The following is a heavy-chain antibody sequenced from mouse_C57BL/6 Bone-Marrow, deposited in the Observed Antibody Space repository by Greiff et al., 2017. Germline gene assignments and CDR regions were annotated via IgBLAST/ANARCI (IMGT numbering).Heavy chain of an antibody. CDR3: ARWGGRGYFDY. CDR1: GYAFTNYL. J-gene: IGHJ2*01. Sequence: QVQLKQSGAELVRPGTSVKVSCKASGYAFTNYLIEWVKQRPGQGLEWIGVINPGSGGTNYNEKFKGKATLTADKSSSTAYMQLSSLTSEDSAVYFCARWGGRGYFDYGGQGTTLTVSS. CDR2: INPGSGGT. D-gene: IGHD3-3*01. V-gene: IGHV1-54*01.